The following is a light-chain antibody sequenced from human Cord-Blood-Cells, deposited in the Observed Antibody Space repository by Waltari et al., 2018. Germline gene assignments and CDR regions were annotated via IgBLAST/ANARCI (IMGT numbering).Light chain of an antibody. V-gene: IGKV1-5*03. J-gene: IGKJ3*01. CDR2: KAS. Sequence: DIQITQSPSTLSASVGDSVTITCRASHSISSWLAWYQPKAGKAPKLLIYKASSLESGVPSRFSGSGSETALTLTISSLQPDDSAAYYCHQYNSYSFGRGTKVDIK. CDR1: HSISSW. CDR3: HQYNSYS.